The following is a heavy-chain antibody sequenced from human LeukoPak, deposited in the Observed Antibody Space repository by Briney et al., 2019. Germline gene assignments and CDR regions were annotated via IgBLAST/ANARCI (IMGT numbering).Heavy chain of an antibody. CDR3: AKPPTESGSYGKTGVDY. Sequence: PGASLRLSCAASGFTFSSYAMSWVRQAPGKGLEWVSAISGSGGSTYYADSVKGRFTISRDNSKNTLYLQMNSLRAEDTAVYYCAKPPTESGSYGKTGVDYGGRGTLAPVSS. CDR2: ISGSGGST. V-gene: IGHV3-23*01. D-gene: IGHD1-26*01. J-gene: IGHJ4*02. CDR1: GFTFSSYA.